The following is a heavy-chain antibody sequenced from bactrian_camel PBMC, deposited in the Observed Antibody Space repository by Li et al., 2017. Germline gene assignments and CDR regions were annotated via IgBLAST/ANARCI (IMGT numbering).Heavy chain of an antibody. J-gene: IGHJ4*01. D-gene: IGHD2*01. CDR3: AADLGWCGSRPLQREFRN. Sequence: QVQLVESGGGSVKAGGSLTLSCAASGSGYVSGTACMGWFRQVPGKEREGVAAIAPASGTTFYSDSVKGRLTISHVNVNNTLHLQMNSLKPEDTAVYYCAADLGWCGSRPLQREFRNWGQGTQVTVS. CDR2: IAPASGTT. CDR1: GSGYVSGTAC. V-gene: IGHV3-3*01.